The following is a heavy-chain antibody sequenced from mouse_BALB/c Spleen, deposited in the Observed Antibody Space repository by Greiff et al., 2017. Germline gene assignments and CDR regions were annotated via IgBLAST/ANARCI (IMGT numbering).Heavy chain of an antibody. D-gene: IGHD6-5*01. J-gene: IGHJ4*01. CDR3: ARAPYCKAMDY. CDR1: GFTFSSFG. V-gene: IGHV5-17*02. Sequence: EVKLVESGGGLVQPGGSRKLSCAASGFTFSSFGMHWVRQAPEKGLEWVAYISSGSSTIYYADTVKGRFTISRDNPKNTLFLQMTSLRSEDTAMYYCARAPYCKAMDYWGQGTSVTVSS. CDR2: ISSGSSTI.